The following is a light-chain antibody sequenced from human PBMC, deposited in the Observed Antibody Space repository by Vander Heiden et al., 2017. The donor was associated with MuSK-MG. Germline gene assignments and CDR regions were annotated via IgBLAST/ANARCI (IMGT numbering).Light chain of an antibody. CDR1: QTINYY. Sequence: LQRTQSRSPLPASVGDRVTIVCRASQTINYYLNWYQQKPGKPPKVVIYGASKLQKGVPSRVSGSGSGTEVTLTISSLQPDDDAAYYGQQAHSTPYTCGQGTKVEV. J-gene: IGKJ2*01. CDR3: QQAHSTPYT. CDR2: GAS. V-gene: IGKV1-39*01.